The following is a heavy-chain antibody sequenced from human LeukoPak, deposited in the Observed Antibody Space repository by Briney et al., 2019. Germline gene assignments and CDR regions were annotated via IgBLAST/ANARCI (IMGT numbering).Heavy chain of an antibody. Sequence: PGGSLRLSRAAAELTLSTVWMCWVPQAPAKGREGVAVINQDGSEKYYVDCVKGRFTISRQNAKNSLFLQMNSLRAEDTAVYYCARHRSGGSQDDAFDIWGQGTMVTVSS. CDR2: INQDGSEK. D-gene: IGHD2-15*01. V-gene: IGHV3-7*01. CDR3: ARHRSGGSQDDAFDI. J-gene: IGHJ3*02. CDR1: ELTLSTVW.